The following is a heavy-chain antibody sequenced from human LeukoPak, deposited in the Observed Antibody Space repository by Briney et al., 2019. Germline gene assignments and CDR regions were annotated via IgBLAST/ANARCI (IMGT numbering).Heavy chain of an antibody. CDR3: ARDHGSGYYYMDV. D-gene: IGHD3-10*01. CDR1: GGTFSSYA. V-gene: IGHV1-69*13. CDR2: IIPIFGTA. J-gene: IGHJ6*03. Sequence: SVKVSCKASGGTFSSYAISWVRQAPGQGLEWMGGIIPIFGTANYAQKFQGRVTITADESTSTAYLELSSLRSEDTAVYYCARDHGSGYYYMDVWGKGTTVTVSS.